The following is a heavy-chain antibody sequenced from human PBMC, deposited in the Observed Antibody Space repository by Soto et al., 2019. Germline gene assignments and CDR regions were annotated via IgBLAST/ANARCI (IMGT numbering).Heavy chain of an antibody. Sequence: QVQLVQSGAEVTKPGASVKVSCKASGYTFTSYGISWVRQAPGQGLEWMGWISAYNGNTNYAQKLQGRVTMTTDTSTSTAYMERRSLRSDATAVYYCARCIPTLHGPIEFDYWGQGTLVTVSS. J-gene: IGHJ4*02. CDR2: ISAYNGNT. V-gene: IGHV1-18*01. CDR1: GYTFTSYG. CDR3: ARCIPTLHGPIEFDY. D-gene: IGHD3-3*01.